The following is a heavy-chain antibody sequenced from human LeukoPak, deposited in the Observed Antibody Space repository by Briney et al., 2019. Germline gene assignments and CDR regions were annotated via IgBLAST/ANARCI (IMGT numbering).Heavy chain of an antibody. CDR1: GYTFTSYD. Sequence: ASVKVSCKASGYTFTSYDINWVRQATGQGLEWMGWMNPNSGNTGYAQKFQGRVTMTRNTSISTAYMELSSLRSEDTAVYYCASGYCSGGSCYPSYGMDVWGQGTTVTVSS. D-gene: IGHD2-15*01. V-gene: IGHV1-8*01. CDR3: ASGYCSGGSCYPSYGMDV. J-gene: IGHJ6*02. CDR2: MNPNSGNT.